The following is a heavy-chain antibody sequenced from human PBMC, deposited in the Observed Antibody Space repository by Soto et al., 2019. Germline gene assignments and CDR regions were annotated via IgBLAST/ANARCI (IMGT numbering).Heavy chain of an antibody. V-gene: IGHV4-4*07. J-gene: IGHJ6*02. CDR3: ARDRLETLIYGMDV. D-gene: IGHD6-19*01. CDR1: GGSLIGYY. CDR2: IFNSGNT. Sequence: QVQLQESGPGLVKPSETLSLTCSVSGGSLIGYYWSWIRQPAGKGLEWVGRIFNSGNTNYNPSLKSRVTMSVDLSKNQFSMNLSSVTAADTAVYYCARDRLETLIYGMDVWGLGTTVTVSS.